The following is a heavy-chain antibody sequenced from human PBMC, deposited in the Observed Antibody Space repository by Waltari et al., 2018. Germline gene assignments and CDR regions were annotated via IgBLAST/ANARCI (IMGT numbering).Heavy chain of an antibody. V-gene: IGHV4-4*02. D-gene: IGHD6-19*01. CDR2: IHHSGST. Sequence: QVQLKESGPGLVKPSGTLSLACDVSGGSFSSNDWWSWVRQPPGKGLEWIGEIHHSGSTKYNPYLKSRLLMSVDTSKSQISLTMKSVTAADTAVYYCARGFDGWPFDYWGQGTLVIVSS. J-gene: IGHJ4*02. CDR3: ARGFDGWPFDY. CDR1: GGSFSSNDW.